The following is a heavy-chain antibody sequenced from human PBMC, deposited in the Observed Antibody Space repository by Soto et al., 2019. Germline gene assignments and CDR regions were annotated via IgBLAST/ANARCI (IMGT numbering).Heavy chain of an antibody. CDR1: GGTFSSYA. V-gene: IGHV1-69*06. Sequence: GASVKVSCKASGGTFSSYAISWVRQAPGQGLEWMGGVIPIFGTANYAQKFQGRVTITADKSTSTAYMELSSLRSEDTAVYYCARREWLRSTLFDYWGQGTLVTVSS. CDR3: ARREWLRSTLFDY. D-gene: IGHD5-12*01. CDR2: VIPIFGTA. J-gene: IGHJ4*02.